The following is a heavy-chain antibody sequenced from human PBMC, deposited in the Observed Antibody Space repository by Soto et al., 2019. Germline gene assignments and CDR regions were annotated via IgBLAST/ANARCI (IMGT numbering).Heavy chain of an antibody. CDR2: IYYSGST. Sequence: QVQLQESGPGLVKPSETLSLTCTVSGGSISSYYWSWIRQPPGKGLEWIGYIYYSGSTNYNPSLKSRVAISVDPTKNQLSLKLSYVTAADTAVYHGARRYGSTFEYWGQGTLVTVSS. CDR1: GGSISSYY. V-gene: IGHV4-59*01. CDR3: ARRYGSTFEY. D-gene: IGHD3-16*01. J-gene: IGHJ4*02.